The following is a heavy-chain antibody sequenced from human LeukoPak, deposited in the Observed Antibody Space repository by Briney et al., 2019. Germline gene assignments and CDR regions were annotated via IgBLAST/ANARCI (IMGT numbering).Heavy chain of an antibody. CDR3: ARDTLQGYDFWSGYPNDAFDI. CDR1: GFTFSSYG. D-gene: IGHD3-3*01. J-gene: IGHJ3*02. CDR2: IWYDGSNK. Sequence: GGSLRLSCAASGFTFSSYGMHWVRQAPGKGLEWVAVIWYDGSNKYYADSVKGRFTISRDNSKNTLYLQMNSLRAEDTAVYYCARDTLQGYDFWSGYPNDAFDIWGQGTMVTVSS. V-gene: IGHV3-33*01.